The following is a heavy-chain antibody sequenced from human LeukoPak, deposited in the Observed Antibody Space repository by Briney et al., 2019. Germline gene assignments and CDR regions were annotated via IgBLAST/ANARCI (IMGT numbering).Heavy chain of an antibody. CDR1: GYTFTSYY. Sequence: ALVKVSCKASGYTFTSYYMHWVRQAPGQGLEWMGIINPSGGSTSYAQKFQGRVTMTRDTSTSTVYMELSSLRSEDTAVYYCAEGPYSGSYYYGMDVWGQGTTVTVSS. D-gene: IGHD1-26*01. CDR3: AEGPYSGSYYYGMDV. V-gene: IGHV1-46*01. CDR2: INPSGGST. J-gene: IGHJ6*02.